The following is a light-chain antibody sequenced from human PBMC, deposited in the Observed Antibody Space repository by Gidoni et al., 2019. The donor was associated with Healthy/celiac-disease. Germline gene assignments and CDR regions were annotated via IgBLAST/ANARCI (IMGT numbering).Light chain of an antibody. V-gene: IGLV1-47*01. CDR1: SSNIGSNY. Sequence: QSVLTQPPSASGTPGPRVTISCSGSSSNIGSNYVYWYQQLPGTAPKLLIYRNNQRPSGVHDRFSGSKSGTSASLAISGLRSEDEADYYCAAWDDSLSGWVFGGGTKLTVL. CDR3: AAWDDSLSGWV. CDR2: RNN. J-gene: IGLJ3*02.